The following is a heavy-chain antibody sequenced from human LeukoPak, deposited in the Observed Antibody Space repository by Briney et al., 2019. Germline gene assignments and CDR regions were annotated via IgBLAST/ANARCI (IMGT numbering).Heavy chain of an antibody. CDR1: GYTFTGYY. V-gene: IGHV1-2*02. CDR2: INPNSGGT. D-gene: IGHD6-19*01. Sequence: ASVKVSCKSSGYTFTGYYIHWVRQAPGQGLEWMGWINPNSGGTKYAQKFQGRVAMTRDTSISTAYMELSSLTSDDTALYYCATDGAVAGTAYPEYWGQGTLVTVSS. J-gene: IGHJ4*02. CDR3: ATDGAVAGTAYPEY.